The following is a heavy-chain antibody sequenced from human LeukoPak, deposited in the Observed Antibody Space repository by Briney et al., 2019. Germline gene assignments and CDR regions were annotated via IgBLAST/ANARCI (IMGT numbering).Heavy chain of an antibody. D-gene: IGHD4-17*01. CDR1: GFTFRTLA. CDR3: ARPATVTGDWYFDL. CDR2: ISDNGRST. Sequence: GGSLRLSCAASGFTFRTLAMNWVRQAPGKGLEWVSTISDNGRSTHYADSVKGRFTISRDNSRNTLDLQMNSLRVEDTAVYYCARPATVTGDWYFDLWGRGTLVTVSS. V-gene: IGHV3-23*01. J-gene: IGHJ2*01.